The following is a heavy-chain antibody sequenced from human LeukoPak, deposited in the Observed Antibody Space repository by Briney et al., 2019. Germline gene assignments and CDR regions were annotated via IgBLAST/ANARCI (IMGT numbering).Heavy chain of an antibody. CDR1: GYTFTDYY. D-gene: IGHD3-10*01. J-gene: IGHJ4*02. CDR3: ASGITLVRDLEYYFDY. CDR2: VNPVSGDT. V-gene: IGHV1-2*02. Sequence: ASVKVSCKASGYTFTDYYMHWVRQAPGQGLEWMGWVNPVSGDTKFAQKFHGRVTVTRDTSISTAYMELSSLRSDDTAVYYCASGITLVRDLEYYFDYWDQGTLVTVSS.